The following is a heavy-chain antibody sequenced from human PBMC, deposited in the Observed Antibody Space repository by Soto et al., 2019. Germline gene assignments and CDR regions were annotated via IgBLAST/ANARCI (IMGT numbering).Heavy chain of an antibody. Sequence: SETLSLTCTVSGGSVSSYDYYWGWIRQPPAKGLEWIGNIDYNGVTSYNPSLKTRLTISRDTSKNQFSLRLTSVTAADTALYSCGKVLLAATKYTDSDSWGPGILVTVSS. CDR2: IDYNGVT. CDR3: GKVLLAATKYTDSDS. CDR1: GGSVSSYDYY. V-gene: IGHV4-39*01. D-gene: IGHD2-15*01. J-gene: IGHJ4*02.